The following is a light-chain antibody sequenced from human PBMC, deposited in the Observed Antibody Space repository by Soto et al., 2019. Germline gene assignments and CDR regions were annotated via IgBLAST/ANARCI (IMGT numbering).Light chain of an antibody. V-gene: IGKV3-20*01. CDR2: GAS. CDR3: QQYGSPWA. Sequence: EIVLTQSPGTLSLSPGERATLSCRASQSVSSSYLAWYQQKPGQAPRLLIYGASSRATGIPDRFIGSGSGTDFTLTLSRLEPEDFAVYYCQQYGSPWAFGQGTKV. J-gene: IGKJ1*01. CDR1: QSVSSSY.